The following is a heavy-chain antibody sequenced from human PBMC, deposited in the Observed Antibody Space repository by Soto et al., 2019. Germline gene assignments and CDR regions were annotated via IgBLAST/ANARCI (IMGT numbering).Heavy chain of an antibody. CDR3: ARGDTGYFDY. CDR2: IYYSGST. Sequence: SETLSLTCTVSGVSSSGGDYYWSWIRQPPGKGLEWIGYIYYSGSTYYNPSLKSRVTISVDTSKNQFPLKLSSVTAADTAVYYCARGDTGYFDYWGQGTLVTVSS. D-gene: IGHD3-10*01. J-gene: IGHJ4*02. V-gene: IGHV4-30-4*01. CDR1: GVSSSGGDYY.